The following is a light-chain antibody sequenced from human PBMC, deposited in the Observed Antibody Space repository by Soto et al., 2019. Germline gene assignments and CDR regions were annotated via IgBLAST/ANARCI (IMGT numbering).Light chain of an antibody. V-gene: IGKV3-20*01. CDR2: GAS. J-gene: IGKJ5*01. CDR1: QSVSSN. CDR3: QQYGSSPRIT. Sequence: EIVMTQSPATLSVSPGERATLSCRASQSVSSNLAWYQQKPGQAPRLFIFGASTRATGVPDRFSGGGSGTHFTLTISRLEPEDFALYYCQQYGSSPRITFGQGTRLEIK.